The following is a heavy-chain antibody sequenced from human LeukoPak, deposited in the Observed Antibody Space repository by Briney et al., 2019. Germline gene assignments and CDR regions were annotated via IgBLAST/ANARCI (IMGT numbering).Heavy chain of an antibody. CDR2: ISSSSSTV. D-gene: IGHD3-3*01. Sequence: HPGGSLRLSCAASGFTFSNYWMNWVRQAPGKGLEWVSYISSSSSTVYYADSVKGRFTISRDNAKNSLYLQMNSLRAEDTAVYYCARDPRKETDFWSGQYWGQGTLVTVSS. CDR3: ARDPRKETDFWSGQY. CDR1: GFTFSNYW. V-gene: IGHV3-48*01. J-gene: IGHJ4*02.